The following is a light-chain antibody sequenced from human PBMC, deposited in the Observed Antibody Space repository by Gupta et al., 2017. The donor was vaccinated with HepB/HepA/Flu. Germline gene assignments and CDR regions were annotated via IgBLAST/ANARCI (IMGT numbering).Light chain of an antibody. CDR2: DAS. J-gene: IGKJ4*01. CDR1: QSVSSY. CDR3: QQRRKGPART. V-gene: IGKV3-11*01. Sequence: IVLTQSPATLSLSPGERATLSCRASQSVSSYLAWYQQKPGQAPRLLIYDASNRATGIPARFIGSGSGTDCTLIISSLEPEDFAVYYWQQRRKGPARTFGEGTXVEIK.